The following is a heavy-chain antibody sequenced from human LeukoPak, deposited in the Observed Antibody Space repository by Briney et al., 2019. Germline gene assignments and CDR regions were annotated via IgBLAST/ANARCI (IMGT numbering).Heavy chain of an antibody. Sequence: PSETLSLTCTVSGDSVTGYYWSWVRQSPEKGLESIGFIYYSGSTNYNPSLKSRVTISVDTSKNQFSLKLSSVTAADTAVYYCARSSVPYYYYNYYMDVWGKGTTVTVSS. J-gene: IGHJ6*03. CDR2: IYYSGST. D-gene: IGHD3-22*01. CDR1: GDSVTGYY. V-gene: IGHV4-59*02. CDR3: ARSSVPYYYYNYYMDV.